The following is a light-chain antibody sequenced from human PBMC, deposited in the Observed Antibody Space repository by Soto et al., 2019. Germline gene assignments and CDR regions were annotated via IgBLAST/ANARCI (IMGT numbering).Light chain of an antibody. Sequence: LPKTPAVCGRADLAVPSSCTAHSSDVGSYNRVSWYQQPPGTAPKLMIYEVSNRPSGVPDRFSGSKSGNTASLTISGLQAEDEADYYCSSYTPSNSYAFVTGTKVTVL. CDR1: SSDVGSYNR. CDR2: EVS. V-gene: IGLV2-18*02. CDR3: SSYTPSNSYA. J-gene: IGLJ1*01.